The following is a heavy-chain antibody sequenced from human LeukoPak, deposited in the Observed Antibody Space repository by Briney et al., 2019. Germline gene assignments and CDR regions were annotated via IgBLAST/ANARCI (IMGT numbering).Heavy chain of an antibody. V-gene: IGHV7-4-1*02. Sequence: ASVKVSCKASGYTFTSYAMNWVRQAPGQGLEWMGWINTNTGNPTYAQGFTGRFVFSLDTSVSTAYLQISSLKAEDTAVYCCARAKRGYCSGGSCPSILIYFDYWGQGTLVTVSS. CDR1: GYTFTSYA. CDR2: INTNTGNP. D-gene: IGHD2-15*01. CDR3: ARAKRGYCSGGSCPSILIYFDY. J-gene: IGHJ4*02.